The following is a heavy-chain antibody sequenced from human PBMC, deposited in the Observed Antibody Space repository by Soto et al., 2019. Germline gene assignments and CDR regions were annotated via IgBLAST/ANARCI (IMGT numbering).Heavy chain of an antibody. CDR2: IYWDNDE. V-gene: IGHV2-5*02. CDR3: AHGSCSSADCYPNPYLDY. Sequence: QITLKESGPTLVKPTQTLTLTCTFSGFSLSTTAEGVGWIRQPPGKALEWLALIYWDNDERYSPSLKSRLTTTKDTSKNQVVLTMTSLDPVDTSSYYCAHGSCSSADCYPNPYLDYWGQGILVTVSS. CDR1: GFSLSTTAEG. D-gene: IGHD2-2*01. J-gene: IGHJ4*02.